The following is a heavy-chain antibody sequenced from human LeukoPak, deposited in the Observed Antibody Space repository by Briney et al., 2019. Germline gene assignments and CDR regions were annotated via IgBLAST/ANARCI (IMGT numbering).Heavy chain of an antibody. Sequence: PGGSLRLSCAASGFTFDDYTMHWVRQAPGKGLEWVSLIRWDGGSTYYADSVKGRFTISRDNSKNTLYLQMNSLRAEDTAVYYCAKVGNEWERLAAYFDYWGQGTLVTVSS. CDR1: GFTFDDYT. V-gene: IGHV3-43*01. J-gene: IGHJ4*02. CDR3: AKVGNEWERLAAYFDY. CDR2: IRWDGGST. D-gene: IGHD1-26*01.